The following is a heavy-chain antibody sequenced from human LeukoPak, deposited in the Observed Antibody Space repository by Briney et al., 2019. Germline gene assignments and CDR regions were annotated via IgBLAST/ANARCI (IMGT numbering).Heavy chain of an antibody. D-gene: IGHD3-10*01. CDR3: AREPYDSRSSSAFDI. V-gene: IGHV3-30-3*01. CDR1: ALTFSSST. Sequence: PGGSLRLSCAGSALTFSSSTMHWFRQAPGKGLEWVALILYDGNTKHYADSVKGRFTISGGNSKNTLYLEMNSLRAEDTAVFYCAREPYDSRSSSAFDIWGQGTMVTVSS. CDR2: ILYDGNTK. J-gene: IGHJ3*02.